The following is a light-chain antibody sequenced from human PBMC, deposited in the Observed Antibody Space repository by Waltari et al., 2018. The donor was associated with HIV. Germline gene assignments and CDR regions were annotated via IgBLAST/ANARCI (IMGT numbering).Light chain of an antibody. Sequence: DIQMTQSPSSLSASIGDRVTIACRASQNINTYLNWYQQKPGKAPRALISTATTVHSGVPSRFSGSGSGTDFTLTITDLQPEDFATYFCQQSYTSPTFGPGTTVDLK. J-gene: IGKJ3*01. CDR3: QQSYTSPT. CDR1: QNINTY. V-gene: IGKV1-39*01. CDR2: TAT.